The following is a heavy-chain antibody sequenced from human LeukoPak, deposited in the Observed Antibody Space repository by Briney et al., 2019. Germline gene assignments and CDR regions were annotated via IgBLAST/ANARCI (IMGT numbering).Heavy chain of an antibody. CDR2: ISSSSSYI. D-gene: IGHD3-10*01. CDR1: GFTFSSYS. V-gene: IGHV3-21*01. Sequence: GGSLRLSCAASGFTFSSYSMNWVRQAPGKGLEWVSSISSSSSYIYYADSVEGRFTISRDNAKNSLYLQMNSLRAEDTAVYYCARDRSYYGSGSYSFDYWGQGTLVTVSS. CDR3: ARDRSYYGSGSYSFDY. J-gene: IGHJ4*02.